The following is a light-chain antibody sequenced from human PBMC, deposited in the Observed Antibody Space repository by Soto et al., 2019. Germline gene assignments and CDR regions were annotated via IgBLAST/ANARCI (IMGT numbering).Light chain of an antibody. CDR1: HSITTL. V-gene: IGKV1-5*01. Sequence: IRVSLSPPTLSSSVRGRFTITSRAIHSITTLMALYQQKTGKAPTLLVYDASTLKSGVATRFRGSGSGKEFTLIISGLQPEDSATYYCQQYTDTNNPWMLGQGTKVDIK. CDR3: QQYTDTNNPWM. J-gene: IGKJ1*01. CDR2: DAS.